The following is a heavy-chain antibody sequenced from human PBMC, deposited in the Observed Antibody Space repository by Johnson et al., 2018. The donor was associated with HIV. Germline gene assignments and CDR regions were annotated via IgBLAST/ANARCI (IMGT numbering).Heavy chain of an antibody. Sequence: QVQLVESGGGLVKPGGSLRLSCAASGFTFSDYYMSWIRQAPGKGLAWVSYISSGGNTIYYADSVKGRFTISRDNAKNSLYLHMNSLRAEDTAVYYCARDWVGANAFDIWGQGTMVTVSS. D-gene: IGHD1-26*01. CDR1: GFTFSDYY. J-gene: IGHJ3*02. V-gene: IGHV3-11*04. CDR2: ISSGGNTI. CDR3: ARDWVGANAFDI.